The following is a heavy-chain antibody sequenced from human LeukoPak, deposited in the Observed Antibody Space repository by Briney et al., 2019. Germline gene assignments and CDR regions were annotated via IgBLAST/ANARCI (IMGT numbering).Heavy chain of an antibody. CDR3: ARNACNSDVDF. Sequence: PSETLSLTCVVSGGSITGSNWWTWVRQPPGKGLVWIGEIFHTGSTNYNPSLKSRVTISVDKSNNPFSLKLNSMTAEDTAVYYCARNACNSDVDFWGQGNLGTVFS. V-gene: IGHV4-4*02. CDR2: IFHTGST. D-gene: IGHD4-23*01. J-gene: IGHJ4*01. CDR1: GGSITGSNW.